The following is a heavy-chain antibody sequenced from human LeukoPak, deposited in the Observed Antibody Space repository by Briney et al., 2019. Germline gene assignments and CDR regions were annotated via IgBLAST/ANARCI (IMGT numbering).Heavy chain of an antibody. CDR2: IYYSGST. CDR3: ARGVSRGYSYGRYYMDV. Sequence: PSGTLSLTCTVSGGSISSYYWSWIRQPPGKGLEWIGYIYYSGSTNNNPSLKSRVTISVDKSKNQISLKLSSVTAADTAVYYCARGVSRGYSYGRYYMDVWGKGTTVTVSS. V-gene: IGHV4-59*01. CDR1: GGSISSYY. J-gene: IGHJ6*03. D-gene: IGHD5-18*01.